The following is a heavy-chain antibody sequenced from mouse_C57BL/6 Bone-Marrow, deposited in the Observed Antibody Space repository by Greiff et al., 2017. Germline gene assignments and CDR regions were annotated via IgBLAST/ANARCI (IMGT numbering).Heavy chain of an antibody. D-gene: IGHD1-1*01. CDR2: FHPNSGST. CDR1: GYTFTSYW. CDR3: ARVTTRFYYFDY. V-gene: IGHV1-64*01. Sequence: VQLQQPGAELVKPGASVKLSCKASGYTFTSYWMHWVKQRPGQGLEWIGMFHPNSGSTNYNEKFKSKATLTVDKSSSTAYMQLSSLTSEDSAVYYCARVTTRFYYFDYWGQGTTLTVSS. J-gene: IGHJ2*01.